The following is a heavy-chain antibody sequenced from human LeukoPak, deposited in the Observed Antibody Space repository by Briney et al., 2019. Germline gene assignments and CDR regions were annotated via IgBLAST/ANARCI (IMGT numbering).Heavy chain of an antibody. CDR1: GFTFSSYA. J-gene: IGHJ5*02. V-gene: IGHV3-30*04. Sequence: PGGSLRLSCAASGFTFSSYAMHWVRQAPGKGLEWVAVISYDGSNKYYADSVKGRFTISRDNSKNTLYLQMNSLRAEDTAVYYCARPMTTRAPNWFDPWGQGTLVTVSS. D-gene: IGHD4-11*01. CDR2: ISYDGSNK. CDR3: ARPMTTRAPNWFDP.